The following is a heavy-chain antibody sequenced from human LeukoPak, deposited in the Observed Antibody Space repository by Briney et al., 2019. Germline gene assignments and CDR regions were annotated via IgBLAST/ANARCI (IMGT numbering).Heavy chain of an antibody. V-gene: IGHV3-7*03. CDR1: GFTFSSYW. J-gene: IGHJ4*02. Sequence: PGGSLRLSCAASGFTFSSYWMTWVRQAPGKGLKWVASLNQDGSEKYYVDSVKGRFTISRDNAQKSLYLEMKSLSAKDTAVYYCARAVTSTEGYWGQGTLVTVSS. CDR2: LNQDGSEK. CDR3: ARAVTSTEGY.